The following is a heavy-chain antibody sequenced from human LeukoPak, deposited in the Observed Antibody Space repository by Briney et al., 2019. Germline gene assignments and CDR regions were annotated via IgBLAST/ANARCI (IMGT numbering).Heavy chain of an antibody. CDR1: GDTFTSYY. V-gene: IGHV1-46*01. CDR2: INPSGTST. J-gene: IGHJ3*02. Sequence: ASVEVSCKASGDTFTSYYMHWVRQAPGQGLECMGIINPSGTSTSYAQKFQGRVTMTRDMSTSTVYMELSSLRSEDTAVYYCARGRHYYDSSDYYYEGDAFDIWGQGTMVTVSS. CDR3: ARGRHYYDSSDYYYEGDAFDI. D-gene: IGHD3-22*01.